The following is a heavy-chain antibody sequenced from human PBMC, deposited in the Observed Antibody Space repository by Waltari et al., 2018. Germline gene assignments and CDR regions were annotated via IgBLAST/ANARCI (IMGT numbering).Heavy chain of an antibody. D-gene: IGHD6-13*01. CDR3: ARGSGPGHIAAAGTVDY. CDR1: GGSFSGYY. J-gene: IGHJ4*02. Sequence: QVQLQQWGAGLLKPSETLSLTCAVYGGSFSGYYWSWIRQPPGKGLEWIGEINHSGSTNYNPSLKSRVTISVDTSKNQFSLKLSSVTAADTAVYYCARGSGPGHIAAAGTVDYWGQGTLVTVSS. V-gene: IGHV4-34*01. CDR2: INHSGST.